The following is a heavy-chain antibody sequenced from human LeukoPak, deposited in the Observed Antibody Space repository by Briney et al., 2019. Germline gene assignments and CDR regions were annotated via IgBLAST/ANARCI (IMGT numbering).Heavy chain of an antibody. D-gene: IGHD2-15*01. Sequence: PSETLSLTCTVSGGSIRSYYWSWIRQPPGKGLEWIGYIYYSGSTNYHPSLKSRVTISVDTSKNQFSLKLNPVTAADTAVYYCARACSGGTCYQAAYWYFDLWGRGTLVTVSS. J-gene: IGHJ2*01. CDR2: IYYSGST. V-gene: IGHV4-59*01. CDR1: GGSIRSYY. CDR3: ARACSGGTCYQAAYWYFDL.